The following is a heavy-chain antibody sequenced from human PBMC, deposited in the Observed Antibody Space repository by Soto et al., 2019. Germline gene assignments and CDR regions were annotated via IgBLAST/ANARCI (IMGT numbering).Heavy chain of an antibody. CDR1: GYTLTELS. Sequence: GASVKVSCKVSGYTLTELSMHWVRQAPGKGLEWMGGFDPEDGETIYAQRFQGRVTMTEDTSTDTAYMELSSLRSEDTAVYYCAVATPTGIVVVPAAIHTAPFDIWGQGTMVTVSS. J-gene: IGHJ3*02. V-gene: IGHV1-24*01. CDR3: AVATPTGIVVVPAAIHTAPFDI. D-gene: IGHD2-2*01. CDR2: FDPEDGET.